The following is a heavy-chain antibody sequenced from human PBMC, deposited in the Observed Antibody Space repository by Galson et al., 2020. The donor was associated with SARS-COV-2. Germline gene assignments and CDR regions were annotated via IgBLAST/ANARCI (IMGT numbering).Heavy chain of an antibody. CDR3: ARDGGYGSGTYYRPY. D-gene: IGHD3-10*01. V-gene: IGHV4-31*03. Sequence: SETLSLTCTVSSDSISSGGYYWSWIRQHPEKGLEWVGYIFYSGSTNYNPSLKSRVTVSVDTSKNQFALKLSSVTAADTAVYYCARDGGYGSGTYYRPYWGQGTLVTVSS. CDR2: IFYSGST. J-gene: IGHJ4*02. CDR1: SDSISSGGYY.